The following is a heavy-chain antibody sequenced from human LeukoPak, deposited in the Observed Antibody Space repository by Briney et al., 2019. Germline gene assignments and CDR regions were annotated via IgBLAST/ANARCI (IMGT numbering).Heavy chain of an antibody. CDR2: ISASSNFI. J-gene: IGHJ4*02. CDR1: GFAFSTHS. D-gene: IGHD2-2*01. CDR3: ARPATGYCSSAGCHWDS. V-gene: IGHV3-21*01. Sequence: GGSLRLSCAASGFAFSTHSMYWVRQAPGKGLEWVSSISASSNFIHYAESVRGRFTISRDNAKNSLYLQMNSLGAQDTAVYYCARPATGYCSSAGCHWDSWGQGTLVTVSS.